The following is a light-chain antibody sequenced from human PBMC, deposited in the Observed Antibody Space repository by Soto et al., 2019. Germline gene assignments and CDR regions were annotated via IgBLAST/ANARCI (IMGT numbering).Light chain of an antibody. CDR1: QNINNY. Sequence: DIQMTQSPSSLSASVGDRVTITCQASQNINNYLNWYQQKPGRAPKLLIYDASNLEAGVPSRFRGSGSGTDFTLTISSLQPEDFATYYCHQSYNTLYTFGQGTRLEI. V-gene: IGKV1-39*01. J-gene: IGKJ2*01. CDR3: HQSYNTLYT. CDR2: DAS.